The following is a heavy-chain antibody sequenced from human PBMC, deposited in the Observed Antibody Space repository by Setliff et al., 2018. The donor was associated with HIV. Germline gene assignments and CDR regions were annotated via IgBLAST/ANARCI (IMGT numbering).Heavy chain of an antibody. CDR2: IYYSGST. V-gene: IGHV4-39*07. CDR1: GGSISSSSYY. D-gene: IGHD1-20*01. Sequence: SETLSLTCTVSGGSISSSSYYWGWIRQPPGKGLEWIGSIYYSGSTYYNPSLKSRVTILVDTSKKQLSLKMSSVTAADTAVYYCASLYNWNPRGGVGGAFDIWCQGTMVTVS. J-gene: IGHJ3*02. CDR3: ASLYNWNPRGGVGGAFDI.